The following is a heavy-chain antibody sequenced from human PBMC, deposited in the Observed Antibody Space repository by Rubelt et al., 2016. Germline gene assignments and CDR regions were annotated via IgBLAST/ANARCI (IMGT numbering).Heavy chain of an antibody. D-gene: IGHD2-2*01. V-gene: IGHV3-33*01. CDR2: IWYDGSNK. CDR3: ARDIVVVPAATYWYFDL. Sequence: KGLEWVAVIWYDGSNKYYADSVKGRFTISRDNSKNTLYLQMNSLRAEDTAVYYCARDIVVVPAATYWYFDLWGRGTLVTVSS. J-gene: IGHJ2*01.